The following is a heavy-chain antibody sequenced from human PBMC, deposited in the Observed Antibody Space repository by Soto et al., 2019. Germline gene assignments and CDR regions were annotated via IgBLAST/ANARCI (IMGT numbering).Heavy chain of an antibody. CDR3: ASGGNWFDP. CDR2: MYYNGNI. V-gene: IGHV4-59*01. J-gene: IGHJ5*02. D-gene: IGHD3-16*01. Sequence: PSETLSLTCNVSGGSISNYYWTCVRQSPEKGLEWVGYMYYNGNINYNTSLKSRVTISIDTSKNQFSLTLKSVTAADTAVYYCASGGNWFDPWGQGVLVTVSS. CDR1: GGSISNYY.